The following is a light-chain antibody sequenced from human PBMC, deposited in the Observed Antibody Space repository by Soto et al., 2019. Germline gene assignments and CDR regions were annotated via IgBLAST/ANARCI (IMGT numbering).Light chain of an antibody. Sequence: QSVLTQPPSVSGAPGQRVSISCTGSTSNIGAPYDVHWYQHLPGTAPKLLIYGDNNRPSGVPDRFSGSKTGTSASLAIGGLQSEDGADYYCAAWGDSLGAYVFGTGTKVTV. CDR2: GDN. J-gene: IGLJ1*01. CDR1: TSNIGAPYD. CDR3: AAWGDSLGAYV. V-gene: IGLV1-40*01.